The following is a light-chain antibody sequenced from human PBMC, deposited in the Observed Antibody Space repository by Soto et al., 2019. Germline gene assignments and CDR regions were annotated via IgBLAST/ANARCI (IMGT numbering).Light chain of an antibody. Sequence: EIVLTQSPGALSLSPGERATLSSRASQSVSSNYLAWYQQKPGQAPRLLIYGASSRATGIPDRFSGSGSGTDFTLTISRLEPEDFAVYYCQQYVSSPRTFGGGTKVEIK. J-gene: IGKJ4*01. CDR3: QQYVSSPRT. V-gene: IGKV3-20*01. CDR1: QSVSSNY. CDR2: GAS.